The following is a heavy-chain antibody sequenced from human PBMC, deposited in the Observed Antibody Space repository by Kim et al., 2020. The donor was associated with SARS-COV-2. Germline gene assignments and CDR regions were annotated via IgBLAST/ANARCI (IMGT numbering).Heavy chain of an antibody. CDR1: GFTFSNSW. J-gene: IGHJ3*02. V-gene: IGHV3-15*01. D-gene: IGHD3-22*01. Sequence: GGSLRLSCAASGFTFSNSWMSWVRQAPGKGLEWVGRIKSKTEGGTTDYAAPVKGRFTISRDDSKNTLYLQMNSLKTEDTAVYYCTTDQDYYDSSGYSAFDIWGQGTMVTVSS. CDR2: IKSKTEGGTT. CDR3: TTDQDYYDSSGYSAFDI.